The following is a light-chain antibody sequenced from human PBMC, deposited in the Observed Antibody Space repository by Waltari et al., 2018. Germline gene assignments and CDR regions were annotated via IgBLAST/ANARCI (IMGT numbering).Light chain of an antibody. CDR2: DVS. CDR1: SNDVGAYNY. CDR3: CSYTGTYTHWV. Sequence: QSALTQPRSVSGSPGQSVTISCTGTSNDVGAYNYVSWHQQHPGKAPKLMIYDVSKRPSGVPDRFSASKSCNTASLTISGLQAEYEADYYCCSYTGTYTHWVFGGGTKLTVL. V-gene: IGLV2-11*01. J-gene: IGLJ3*02.